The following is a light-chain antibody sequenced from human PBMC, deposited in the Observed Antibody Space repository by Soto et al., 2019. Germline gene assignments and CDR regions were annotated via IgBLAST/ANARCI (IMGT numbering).Light chain of an antibody. Sequence: ETVLTQSPGTLSLSPGERATLSCRASQSVRSSYLAWYQQKPGQAPRLLIYGAFRSATGIPDRFSGSGSGTDFTLTINRLEPEDFTVYYCQQYGTSFTFGPGTKVDIK. J-gene: IGKJ3*01. CDR3: QQYGTSFT. CDR1: QSVRSSY. CDR2: GAF. V-gene: IGKV3-20*01.